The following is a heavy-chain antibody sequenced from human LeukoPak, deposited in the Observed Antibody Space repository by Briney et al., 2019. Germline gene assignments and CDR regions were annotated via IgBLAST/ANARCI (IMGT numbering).Heavy chain of an antibody. V-gene: IGHV1-69*04. D-gene: IGHD3-22*01. J-gene: IGHJ6*02. Sequence: ASVKVSCKASGGTFSSYAISWVRQAPGQGPEWMGRIIPILGIANYAQKFQGRVTITADKSTSTAYMELSSLRSEDTAVYYCASLHYYDSSGSHPFPYFVLPSYYYYGMDVWGQGTTVTVSS. CDR3: ASLHYYDSSGSHPFPYFVLPSYYYYGMDV. CDR2: IIPILGIA. CDR1: GGTFSSYA.